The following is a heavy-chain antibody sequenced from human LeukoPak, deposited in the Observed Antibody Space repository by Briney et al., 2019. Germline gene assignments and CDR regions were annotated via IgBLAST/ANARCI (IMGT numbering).Heavy chain of an antibody. CDR3: ARARPYCSDGVCLKYDYGMDV. J-gene: IGHJ6*02. CDR1: GYTFITYY. Sequence: ASVKVSCKASGYTFITYYTHWVRQAPGQELEWMGIIHPSDGSTSYIQKFQGRVTMTRDTSTGTVYMELSSLRSEDTAVYYCARARPYCSDGVCLKYDYGMDVWGQGTTVIVSS. V-gene: IGHV1-46*01. D-gene: IGHD2-8*01. CDR2: IHPSDGST.